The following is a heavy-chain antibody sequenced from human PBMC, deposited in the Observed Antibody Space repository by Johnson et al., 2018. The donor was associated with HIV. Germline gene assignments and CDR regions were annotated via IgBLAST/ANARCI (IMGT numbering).Heavy chain of an antibody. CDR1: GFTFSTYG. J-gene: IGHJ3*02. Sequence: VQLVESGGGVVQPGGSLRLSCAASGFTFSTYGMHWVRQAPGKGLEWVANIKPDGSEKYYVDAVKGRFNISRDNAKNSLYLQMNSLRAEDTALYYCAKGGSGGGGAFDIWGQGTMVTVSS. CDR3: AKGGSGGGGAFDI. V-gene: IGHV3-7*03. CDR2: IKPDGSEK. D-gene: IGHD6-19*01.